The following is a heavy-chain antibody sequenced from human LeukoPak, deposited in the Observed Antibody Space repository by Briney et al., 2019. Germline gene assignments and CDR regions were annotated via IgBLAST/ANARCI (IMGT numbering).Heavy chain of an antibody. J-gene: IGHJ4*02. CDR3: AREYDGRGYFDY. CDR1: GDSITSTHW. D-gene: IGHD1-26*01. V-gene: IGHV4-4*02. CDR2: IYKSGTT. Sequence: SETLSLTCAVSGDSITSTHWWSWVRQPPGKGLEWIGQIYKSGTTNYTPSLKSRVTMSVDKSKNQFSLKVTSVIAADTAVYYCAREYDGRGYFDYWGQGTLVTVSS.